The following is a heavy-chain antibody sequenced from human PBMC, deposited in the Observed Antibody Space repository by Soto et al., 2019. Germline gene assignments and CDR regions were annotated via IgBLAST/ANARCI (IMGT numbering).Heavy chain of an antibody. D-gene: IGHD1-20*01. CDR2: INPNSGGT. Sequence: ASVKVSCKASGYTFTGYYMHWVRQAPGQGLEWMGWINPNSGGTNYAQKFQGWVTMTRDTSISTAYMELSRLRSDDTAVYYCARARGNWNDIYYFDYWGQGTLVTVSS. CDR1: GYTFTGYY. CDR3: ARARGNWNDIYYFDY. V-gene: IGHV1-2*04. J-gene: IGHJ4*02.